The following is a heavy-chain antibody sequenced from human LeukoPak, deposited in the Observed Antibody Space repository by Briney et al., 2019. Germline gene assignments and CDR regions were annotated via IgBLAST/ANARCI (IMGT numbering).Heavy chain of an antibody. J-gene: IGHJ4*02. V-gene: IGHV4-34*01. CDR1: GGSFSGYY. D-gene: IGHD4-17*01. CDR3: ARQRRRYDYGDYAQRPPDY. CDR2: INHSGST. Sequence: SETLSLTCAVYGGSFSGYYWSWIRQPPGKGLEWIGEINHSGSTNYNPSLKSRVTISVDTSKNQFSLKLSSVTAADTAVYYCARQRRRYDYGDYAQRPPDYWGQGTLVTVSS.